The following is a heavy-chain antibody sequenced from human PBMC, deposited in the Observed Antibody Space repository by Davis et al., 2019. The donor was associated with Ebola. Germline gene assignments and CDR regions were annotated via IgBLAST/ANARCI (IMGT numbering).Heavy chain of an antibody. CDR1: GFTFSSYS. Sequence: PGGSLRLSCAASGFTFSSYSMNWVRQAPGKGLEWVSSISSSSSYIYYADSVKGRFTISRDNSKNTLYLQMDSLRAEDTAVYYCAKMSYFAFDIWGQGTMVTVSS. CDR2: ISSSSSYI. D-gene: IGHD2/OR15-2a*01. CDR3: AKMSYFAFDI. J-gene: IGHJ3*02. V-gene: IGHV3-21*04.